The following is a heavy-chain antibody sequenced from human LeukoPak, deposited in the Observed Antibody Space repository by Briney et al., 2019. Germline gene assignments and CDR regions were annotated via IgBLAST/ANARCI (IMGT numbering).Heavy chain of an antibody. V-gene: IGHV4-39*07. Sequence: SETRSLTCAVSGGSISSNSYYWGWIRQPPGKVLEWIGSIYYSGSTYYNPSLKSRVTISVDTSKNQFSLKLSSVTTADTAVYYCARYYYDNSGSIYAFDIWGQGTMVTVSS. J-gene: IGHJ3*02. D-gene: IGHD3-22*01. CDR2: IYYSGST. CDR1: GGSISSNSYY. CDR3: ARYYYDNSGSIYAFDI.